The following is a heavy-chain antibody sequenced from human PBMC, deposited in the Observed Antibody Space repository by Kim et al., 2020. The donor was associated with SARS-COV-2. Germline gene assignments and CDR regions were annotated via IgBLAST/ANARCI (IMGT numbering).Heavy chain of an antibody. D-gene: IGHD1-1*01. J-gene: IGHJ5*02. V-gene: IGHV4-39*01. CDR3: ASYWRVENWFDP. Sequence: YYNPSLKSRVTISVDTSKNQFSLKLSSVTAADTAVYYCASYWRVENWFDPWGQGTLVTVSS.